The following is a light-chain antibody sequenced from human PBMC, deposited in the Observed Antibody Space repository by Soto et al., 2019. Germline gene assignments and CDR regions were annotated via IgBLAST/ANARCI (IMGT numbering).Light chain of an antibody. CDR1: QSVLYSSNNKNY. CDR2: WAS. Sequence: DIVMTQSPDSLAVSLGERATINCKSSQSVLYSSNNKNYLAWYQQKRGQPPKLLIYWASTRESGVPDRFSGSGSGTDFTLTISSLQAEDVGVYYCHQYYSTPWAFGQGTKVQIK. CDR3: HQYYSTPWA. J-gene: IGKJ1*01. V-gene: IGKV4-1*01.